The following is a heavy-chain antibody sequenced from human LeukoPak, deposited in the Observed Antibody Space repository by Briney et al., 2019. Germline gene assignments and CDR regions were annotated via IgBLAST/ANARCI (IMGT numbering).Heavy chain of an antibody. CDR3: AKVLSPKYYYYMDV. CDR2: ISGSGGST. J-gene: IGHJ6*03. D-gene: IGHD3-10*01. V-gene: IGHV3-23*01. CDR1: GFTFSSYA. Sequence: PGGSLRLSCAASGFTFSSYAMSWVRQAPGKGLEWVSAISGSGGSTYYADSVKGRFTISRDHSKNTLYLQMNSLRAEDTAVYYCAKVLSPKYYYYMDVWGKGTTVTVSS.